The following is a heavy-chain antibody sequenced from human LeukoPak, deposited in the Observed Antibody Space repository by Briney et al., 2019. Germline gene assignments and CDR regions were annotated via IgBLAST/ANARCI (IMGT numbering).Heavy chain of an antibody. J-gene: IGHJ1*01. Sequence: PSETLSLTCAVSGGSFSAYYWTWIRQPPGKGLEWIGEINHDGSTNYNPSLKSRVFMSVDTSKTQFYLKLSSVTVADTAVYYCAKDLLTTPGANFWGQGTLVTVSS. CDR3: AKDLLTTPGANF. CDR2: INHDGST. V-gene: IGHV4-34*01. CDR1: GGSFSAYY. D-gene: IGHD3-9*01.